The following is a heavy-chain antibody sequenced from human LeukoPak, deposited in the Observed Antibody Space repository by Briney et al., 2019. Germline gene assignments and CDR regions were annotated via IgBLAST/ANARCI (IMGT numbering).Heavy chain of an antibody. Sequence: ASVKVSCKASGYTFTGYYMHWVRQAPGQGLEWMGWINPHSGGTNYAQKFQGRVTMTRDTSISTAYMELSRLRSDDTAVYYCATLNVVPAAIEWAFDSWGQGTLVTVSS. D-gene: IGHD2-2*01. CDR1: GYTFTGYY. CDR3: ATLNVVPAAIEWAFDS. CDR2: INPHSGGT. V-gene: IGHV1-2*02. J-gene: IGHJ5*01.